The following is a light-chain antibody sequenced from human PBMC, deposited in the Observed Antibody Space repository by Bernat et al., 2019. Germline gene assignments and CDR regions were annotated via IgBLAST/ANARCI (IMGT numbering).Light chain of an antibody. Sequence: ESVLTQSPATLSLSPGDRATLSCRASQSVSSYVAWYQQKPGQRPRLLIYGASNRATGIPARFSGSGSGTEFTPTSSSLEPEDCAVYYCQQRSDSPPGMYTFGQGTKLDIK. CDR3: QQRSDSPPGMYT. V-gene: IGKV3-11*01. CDR1: QSVSSY. J-gene: IGKJ2*01. CDR2: GAS.